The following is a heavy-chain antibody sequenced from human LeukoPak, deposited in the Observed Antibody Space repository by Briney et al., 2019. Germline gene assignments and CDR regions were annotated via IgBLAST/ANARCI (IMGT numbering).Heavy chain of an antibody. CDR3: GKDPNGNFIGAFDF. J-gene: IGHJ3*01. Sequence: GGSLRLSCAASRFTFHNYAMTWVRQAPERGLEWVSSISVDGGDIKYTDSAKGRFTISRDNSKGTLYLQMDSLRVEDTAVYYCGKDPNGNFIGAFDFWGQGTMVTVSS. CDR2: ISVDGGDI. D-gene: IGHD4-23*01. CDR1: RFTFHNYA. V-gene: IGHV3-23*01.